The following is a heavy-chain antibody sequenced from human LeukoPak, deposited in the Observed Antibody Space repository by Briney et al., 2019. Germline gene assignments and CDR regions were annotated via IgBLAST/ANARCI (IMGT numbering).Heavy chain of an antibody. V-gene: IGHV1-2*02. CDR2: IDPNSGGT. J-gene: IGHJ4*02. CDR1: GYTFTGKF. D-gene: IGHD3-22*01. Sequence: ASVKVSCKASGYTFTGKFIHWVRQAPGQGLEWMGWIDPNSGGTDYAQKFQGRVTMTRDTSTSTVYMELSSLRSDDTAVYYCARPRVERYYDRSGSFDYWGQGTLVTVSS. CDR3: ARPRVERYYDRSGSFDY.